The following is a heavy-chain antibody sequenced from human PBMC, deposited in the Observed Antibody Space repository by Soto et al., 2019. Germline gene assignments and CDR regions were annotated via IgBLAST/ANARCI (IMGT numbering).Heavy chain of an antibody. J-gene: IGHJ4*02. Sequence: GGSVRLSCAASGFTFSSYSMNWVRQAPGKGLEWVSYISSSSSTIYYADSVKGRFTISRDNAKNSLYLQMNSMRDEDTAVYYCARARALEGIVLMVYAAFDYWGQGTLVTGSS. CDR2: ISSSSSTI. D-gene: IGHD2-8*01. CDR3: ARARALEGIVLMVYAAFDY. V-gene: IGHV3-48*02. CDR1: GFTFSSYS.